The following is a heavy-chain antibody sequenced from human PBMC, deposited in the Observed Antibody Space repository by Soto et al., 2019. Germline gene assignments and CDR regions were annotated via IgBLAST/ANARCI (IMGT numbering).Heavy chain of an antibody. CDR1: GFTFSSYA. CDR2: ISYDGNNK. CDR3: ARDDYYDSSVPPDY. D-gene: IGHD3-22*01. J-gene: IGHJ4*02. V-gene: IGHV3-30-3*01. Sequence: PGGSLRLSCAASGFTFSSYAMHWVRQAPGKGLEWVAVISYDGNNKYYADSVKGRFTISRDNSKNTLYLQMNSLRAEDTAVYYCARDDYYDSSVPPDYWGQGTLVTVSS.